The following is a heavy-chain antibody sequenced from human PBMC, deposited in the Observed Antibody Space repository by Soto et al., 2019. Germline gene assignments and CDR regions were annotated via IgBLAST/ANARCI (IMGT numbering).Heavy chain of an antibody. D-gene: IGHD3-22*01. Sequence: GGSLRLSCEGSGFTFTDYYMTWIRQAPGKGLEWVAYINTLSTAIYYADSVKGRFTISRDNAKNSLYLQMNSLRAEDTAVYYCARARHYYDSSGYSFDYWGQGTLVTVPQ. CDR1: GFTFTDYY. CDR2: INTLSTAI. CDR3: ARARHYYDSSGYSFDY. J-gene: IGHJ4*02. V-gene: IGHV3-11*04.